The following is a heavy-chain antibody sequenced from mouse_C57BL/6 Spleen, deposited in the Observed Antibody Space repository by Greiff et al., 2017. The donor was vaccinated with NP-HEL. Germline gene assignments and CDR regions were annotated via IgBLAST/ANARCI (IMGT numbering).Heavy chain of an antibody. V-gene: IGHV1-59*01. CDR1: GYTFTSYW. CDR3: ARGLRRDFDY. Sequence: QVQLQQPGAELVRPGTSVKLSCKASGYTFTSYWMHWVKQRPGQGLEWIGVIDPSDSYTNYNQKFKGKATLTVDTSSSTAYMQLSSLTSEDSAVYYCARGLRRDFDYWGQGTTLTVSS. CDR2: IDPSDSYT. D-gene: IGHD2-4*01. J-gene: IGHJ2*01.